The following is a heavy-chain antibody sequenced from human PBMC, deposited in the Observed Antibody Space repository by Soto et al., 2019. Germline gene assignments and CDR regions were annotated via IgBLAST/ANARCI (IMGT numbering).Heavy chain of an antibody. V-gene: IGHV3-30*18. CDR2: ISYDGSNK. CDR3: AKGSDPRVWQYYYYGMDV. CDR1: GFTFSSYG. J-gene: IGHJ6*02. D-gene: IGHD3-16*01. Sequence: GGSLRLSCAASGFTFSSYGMHWVRQAPGKGLEWVAVISYDGSNKYYADSVKGRFTISRDNSKNTLYLQMNSLRAEDTAVYYCAKGSDPRVWQYYYYGMDVWGQGTTVTVSS.